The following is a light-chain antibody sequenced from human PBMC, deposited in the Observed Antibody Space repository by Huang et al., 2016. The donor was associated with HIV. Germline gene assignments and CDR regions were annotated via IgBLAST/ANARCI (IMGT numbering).Light chain of an antibody. CDR2: DAS. Sequence: VLTQTPATLAWYEGETVNLYCRASQNINNHLAWYQQRPGQPPRLIIYDASYRVTCVPAKFSGSGSGTDFALTISSLQPEDCAVYYCQQRSNRLTFGGGTRVEVK. J-gene: IGKJ4*01. CDR3: QQRSNRLT. CDR1: QNINNH. V-gene: IGKV3-11*01.